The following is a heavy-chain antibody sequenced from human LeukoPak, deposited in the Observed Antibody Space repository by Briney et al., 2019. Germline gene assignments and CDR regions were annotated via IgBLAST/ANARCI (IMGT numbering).Heavy chain of an antibody. CDR1: GFTFSSYE. D-gene: IGHD3-10*01. CDR3: ARGITMVRGPIED. J-gene: IGHJ4*02. CDR2: ISSSGSTI. V-gene: IGHV3-48*03. Sequence: PGGSLRLSCAASGFTFSSYEMNWVRQAPGKGLEWVSYISSSGSTIYYADSVKGRFTISRDNAKNSLYLQMNSLRAEDTAVYYCARGITMVRGPIEDWGQGTLVTVSS.